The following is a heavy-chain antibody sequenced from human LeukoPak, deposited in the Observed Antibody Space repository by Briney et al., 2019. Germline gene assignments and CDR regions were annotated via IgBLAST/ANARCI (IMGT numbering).Heavy chain of an antibody. CDR3: ARDPSGSWNDVGTFDS. D-gene: IGHD1-1*01. V-gene: IGHV3-33*01. CDR2: LWYDGANK. CDR1: GFTFSNYG. J-gene: IGHJ4*02. Sequence: QPGGSLRLSCAASGFTFSNYGMHWVRQAPGKGLEWVALLWYDGANKNYADSVKGRFTISRDNSKNTVYLQMTSLRAEDTALYYCARDPSGSWNDVGTFDSWGQGTLVSVSS.